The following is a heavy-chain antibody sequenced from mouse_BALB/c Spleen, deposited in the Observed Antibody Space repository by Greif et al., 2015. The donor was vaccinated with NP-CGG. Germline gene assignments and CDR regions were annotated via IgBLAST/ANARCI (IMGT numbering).Heavy chain of an antibody. J-gene: IGHJ2*01. CDR3: ASKTWDFDY. CDR1: GYIFTSYW. Sequence: QVQLQQSGAELAKPGASVKMSCKASGYIFTSYWMHWVKQRPGQGLEWIGYINPSTGYTEYNQKFKDKATLTADKSSSTAYMQLSSLTSEDSAVYYCASKTWDFDYWGQGTTLTVSS. CDR2: INPSTGYT. D-gene: IGHD4-1*01. V-gene: IGHV1-7*01.